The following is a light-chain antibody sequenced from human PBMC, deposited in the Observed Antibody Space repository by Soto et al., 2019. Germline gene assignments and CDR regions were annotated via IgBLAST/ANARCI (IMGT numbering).Light chain of an antibody. J-gene: IGKJ4*01. Sequence: EIVLTQSPGTLSLSPGERATLSCRASQSVSSSYLAWYQQKPGQAPRLLIYGASSRATGFPDRFSGSGSGTDFTLTISRLEPEDFAVYYCQQYGSSFFTFGGGTKVEIK. CDR3: QQYGSSFFT. CDR2: GAS. V-gene: IGKV3-20*01. CDR1: QSVSSSY.